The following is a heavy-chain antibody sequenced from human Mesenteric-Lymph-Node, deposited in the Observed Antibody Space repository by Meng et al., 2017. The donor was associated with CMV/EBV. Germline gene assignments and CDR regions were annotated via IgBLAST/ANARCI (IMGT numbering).Heavy chain of an antibody. V-gene: IGHV3-23*01. CDR2: ISGSGGST. D-gene: IGHD6-13*01. J-gene: IGHJ6*02. CDR1: GCNVSSYA. CDR3: AKGDNSSPYYGMDV. Sequence: AGCNVSSYAMRWVRQAPGKGLEWVSGISGSGGSTYYADSVKGRFTISRDNSKNTLYLQMSSLRAGDTAVYYCAKGDNSSPYYGMDVWGQGTTVTVSS.